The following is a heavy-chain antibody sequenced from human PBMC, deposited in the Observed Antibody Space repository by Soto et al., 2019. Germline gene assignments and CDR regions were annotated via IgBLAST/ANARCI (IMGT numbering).Heavy chain of an antibody. CDR3: ARSEEDSDYYYYGLDV. Sequence: SQTLSLTCXISGDSVSSSSVAWNWVRQSPSRGLEWLGRTYYRSRWYNDFAVSVRGRIVINADTSKNQFSLQLNSVTPEDTAVYFCARSEEDSDYYYYGLDVWGQGTTVTVSS. D-gene: IGHD2-15*01. V-gene: IGHV6-1*01. CDR2: TYYRSRWYN. J-gene: IGHJ6*02. CDR1: GDSVSSSSVA.